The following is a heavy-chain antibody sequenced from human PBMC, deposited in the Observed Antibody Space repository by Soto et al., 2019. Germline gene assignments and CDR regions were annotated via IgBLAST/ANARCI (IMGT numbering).Heavy chain of an antibody. V-gene: IGHV3-21*01. CDR1: GFTFSSYS. CDR3: ARALDDSSGS. J-gene: IGHJ5*01. CDR2: ISSSSSYI. Sequence: EVQLVESGGGLVKPGGSLRLSCAASGFTFSSYSMNWVRQAPGKGLEWVSSISSSSSYIYYADSVKGRFTISRDNAKNSLYLQMNSLRAEDTAVYYCARALDDSSGSWGHGTLVTVSS. D-gene: IGHD3-22*01.